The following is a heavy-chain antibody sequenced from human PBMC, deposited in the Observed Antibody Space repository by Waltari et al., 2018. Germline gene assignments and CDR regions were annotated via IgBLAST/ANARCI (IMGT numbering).Heavy chain of an antibody. Sequence: MQFLESGVGLIQPGGSLALTSAASRRNFHKSARGWLRQAPGKGLEWVSSMSGSAGTTAYADSVKGRFTISRDKAKNTLYLEMNGLRADDSAMYYCAKDRSGWPSDGFDLWGQGTMVTV. CDR2: MSGSAGTT. D-gene: IGHD6-19*01. CDR3: AKDRSGWPSDGFDL. J-gene: IGHJ3*01. V-gene: IGHV3-23*01. CDR1: RRNFHKSA.